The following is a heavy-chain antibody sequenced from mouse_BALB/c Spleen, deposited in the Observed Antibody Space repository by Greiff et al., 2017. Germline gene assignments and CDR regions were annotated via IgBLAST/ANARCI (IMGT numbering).Heavy chain of an antibody. J-gene: IGHJ1*01. CDR3: ARKGMGGDWYFDV. Sequence: EVQLVESGGGLVKPGGSLKLSCAASGFTFSSYTMSWVRQTPEQRLEWVAYISSGSSTNYYADTVKGRFTISRDNPKNTPFLQMTSLRSEDTAMYYCARKGMGGDWYFDVWGAGTTVTVSS. V-gene: IGHV5-17*02. D-gene: IGHD2-3*01. CDR1: GFTFSSYT. CDR2: ISSGSSTN.